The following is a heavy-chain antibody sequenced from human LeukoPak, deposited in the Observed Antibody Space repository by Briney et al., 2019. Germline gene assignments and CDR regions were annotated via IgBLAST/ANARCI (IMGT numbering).Heavy chain of an antibody. Sequence: SVKVSCKASGGTFSSYAISWVRQAPGQGLEWMGGIIPIFGTSNYAQKFQGRVTITADESTSTAYMELSSLRSEDTAVYYCANWIRRISGNYHDAFNIWGQGTVVSVFS. CDR3: ANWIRRISGNYHDAFNI. D-gene: IGHD1-26*01. V-gene: IGHV1-69*13. CDR1: GGTFSSYA. J-gene: IGHJ3*02. CDR2: IIPIFGTS.